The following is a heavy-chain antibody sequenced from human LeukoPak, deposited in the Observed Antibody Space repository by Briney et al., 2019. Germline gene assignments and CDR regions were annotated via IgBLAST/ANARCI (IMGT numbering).Heavy chain of an antibody. Sequence: GASVKVSCKASGYIFTSYDINWVRQATGQGLEWMGWVNPISGNTGYARKFQGRVTMTTNDSVTTAYMEPRSLKSEDTAVYYCARGGFDYGFHWGQGTLVTVSS. V-gene: IGHV1-8*01. CDR2: VNPISGNT. CDR3: ARGGFDYGFH. CDR1: GYIFTSYD. J-gene: IGHJ4*02. D-gene: IGHD4-17*01.